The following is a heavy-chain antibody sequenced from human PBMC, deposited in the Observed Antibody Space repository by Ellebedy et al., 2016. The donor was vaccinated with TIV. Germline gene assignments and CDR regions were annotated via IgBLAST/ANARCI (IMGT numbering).Heavy chain of an antibody. CDR1: GGSISSSSYY. CDR3: ATNIVVVVAATQELPVYFDY. Sequence: MPSETLSLTCTVSGGSISSSSYYWGWIRQPPGKGLEWIGSIYYSGSTYYNPSLKSRVTISVDTSKNQFSLKLSSVTAADTAVYYCATNIVVVVAATQELPVYFDYWGQGTLVTVSS. J-gene: IGHJ4*02. CDR2: IYYSGST. V-gene: IGHV4-39*01. D-gene: IGHD2-15*01.